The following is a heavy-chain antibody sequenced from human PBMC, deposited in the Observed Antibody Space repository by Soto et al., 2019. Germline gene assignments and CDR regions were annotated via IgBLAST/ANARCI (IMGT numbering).Heavy chain of an antibody. D-gene: IGHD2-8*02. J-gene: IGHJ3*01. CDR3: ARDILSGGPRASDAFDG. Sequence: QVQLVQSGAEVRKPGASVNISCRASGFTFSDHLINWVRQVPGQSPEWMGWINPDNGNTKYSQTAQGRVTISRHSSASIVDVEASDLTTEDTAVVYWARDILSGGPRASDAFDGWGQGTMVTVPS. CDR1: GFTFSDHL. V-gene: IGHV1-3*01. CDR2: INPDNGNT.